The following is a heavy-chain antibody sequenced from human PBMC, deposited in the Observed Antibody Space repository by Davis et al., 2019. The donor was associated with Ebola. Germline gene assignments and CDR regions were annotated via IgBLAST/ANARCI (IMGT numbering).Heavy chain of an antibody. J-gene: IGHJ4*02. CDR1: GFTFSSYA. D-gene: IGHD4-17*01. CDR3: ARGLTTVTHSHFDY. CDR2: ISYDGSNK. V-gene: IGHV3-30*04. Sequence: GRSPRLSCAASGFTFSSYAMHWVRQAPGKGLEWVAVISYDGSNKYYADSVKGRFTISRDNSKNTLYLQMNSLRAEDTAVYYCARGLTTVTHSHFDYWGQGTLVTVSS.